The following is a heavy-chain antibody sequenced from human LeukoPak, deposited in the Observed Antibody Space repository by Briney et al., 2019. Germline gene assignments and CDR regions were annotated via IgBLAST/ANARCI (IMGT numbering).Heavy chain of an antibody. V-gene: IGHV3-9*03. CDR1: GFTFSSYA. CDR3: AKASATTRDAFDI. J-gene: IGHJ3*02. Sequence: GGSLRLSCAASGFTFSSYAMTWVRQAPGKGLEWVSRVSWNGGSIGYADSVKGRFTISRDNAKNSLYLQMNSLRAEDMALYYCAKASATTRDAFDIWGQGTMVTVSS. D-gene: IGHD1-26*01. CDR2: VSWNGGSI.